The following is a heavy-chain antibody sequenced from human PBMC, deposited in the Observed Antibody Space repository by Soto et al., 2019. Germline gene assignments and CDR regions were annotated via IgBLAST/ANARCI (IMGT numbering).Heavy chain of an antibody. Sequence: EVQLVESGGGLVKPGGSLRLSCAASGFTFSTYSMNWVRQAPGKGLEWVSSISSTSYHIYYADSVKGRFTISRDNAKHSLFLEMKSLRAEDTAVYYCARDSLSGYDYFDFWGQGTLVTGSS. J-gene: IGHJ4*02. CDR1: GFTFSTYS. V-gene: IGHV3-21*01. D-gene: IGHD5-12*01. CDR3: ARDSLSGYDYFDF. CDR2: ISSTSYHI.